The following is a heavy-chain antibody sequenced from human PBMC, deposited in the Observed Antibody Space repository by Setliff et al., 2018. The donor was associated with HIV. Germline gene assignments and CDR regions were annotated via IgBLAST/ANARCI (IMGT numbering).Heavy chain of an antibody. CDR1: GFSFSSYW. J-gene: IGHJ5*02. V-gene: IGHV3-74*01. Sequence: GGSLRLSCAASGFSFSSYWMYWVRQAPGKGLVWVSRINSDGSKELYADSVKGRFTISRDNSKNTLFLQMNSLGPEDTALYYCARDRGTPDKCFDPWGRGTLVTVSS. CDR3: ARDRGTPDKCFDP. D-gene: IGHD3-16*01. CDR2: INSDGSKE.